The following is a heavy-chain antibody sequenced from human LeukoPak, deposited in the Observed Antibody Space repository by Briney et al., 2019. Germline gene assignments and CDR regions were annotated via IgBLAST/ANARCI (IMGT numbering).Heavy chain of an antibody. CDR2: IYYSGST. D-gene: IGHD5-18*01. CDR1: GGSISSYY. CDR3: ARDVGYSYGFFDY. J-gene: IGHJ4*02. V-gene: IGHV4-59*01. Sequence: PSETLSLTCTVSGGSISSYYWSWIRQPPGKGLEWIGYIYYSGSTNCNPSLKSRVTISVDTSKNQFSLKLSSVTAADTAVYYCARDVGYSYGFFDYWGQGTLVTVSS.